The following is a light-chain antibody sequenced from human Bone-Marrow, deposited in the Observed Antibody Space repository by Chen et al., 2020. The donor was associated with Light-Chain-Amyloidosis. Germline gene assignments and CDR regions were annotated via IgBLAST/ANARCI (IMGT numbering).Light chain of an antibody. V-gene: IGLV1-44*01. CDR3: APWYDRRNGWV. CDR2: DTN. J-gene: IGLJ3*02. Sequence: QSVLTQPPSASGSPGQRLTISGSGGRSNVGANGVNWYQQLPGAAPTLLFFDTNRRPPGVPDLFSGSKSGTSASLATSDLQSEDEAHYYCAPWYDRRNGWVFGGGTRLTVL. CDR1: RSNVGANG.